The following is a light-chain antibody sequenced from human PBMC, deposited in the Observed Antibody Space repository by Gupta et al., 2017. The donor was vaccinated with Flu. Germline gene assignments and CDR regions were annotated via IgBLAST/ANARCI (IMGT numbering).Light chain of an antibody. V-gene: IGLV2-14*03. CDR1: NSYVGTYDY. J-gene: IGLJ3*02. Sequence: QSALTQPASVSGSLGQSIPISCTGTNSYVGTYDYVSWYQQHPGKAPKLIIYEVYNRPSGISNRFSGSKSGNTASRTVSGLQAEDEADYWCSSYTSSNTLVFGGGTKLTVL. CDR2: EVY. CDR3: SSYTSSNTLV.